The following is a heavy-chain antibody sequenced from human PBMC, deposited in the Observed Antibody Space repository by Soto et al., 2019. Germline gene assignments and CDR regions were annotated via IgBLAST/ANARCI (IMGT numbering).Heavy chain of an antibody. J-gene: IGHJ5*02. D-gene: IGHD6-13*01. V-gene: IGHV3-21*01. CDR2: ISSNSAYI. CDR3: TRDASRDSSARGWFDP. CDR1: GFTFRSFT. Sequence: AGGSLRLSCAASGFTFRSFTMNWVRQAPGKGLEWVSTISSNSAYIYYTDALRGRFTMSRDNAKNSLHLQMNSLRAEDTAVYYCTRDASRDSSARGWFDPWGPGTLVTVSS.